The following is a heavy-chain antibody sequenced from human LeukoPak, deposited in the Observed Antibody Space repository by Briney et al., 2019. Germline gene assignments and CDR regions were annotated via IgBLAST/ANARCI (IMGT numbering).Heavy chain of an antibody. J-gene: IGHJ4*02. CDR1: GFTFSTYW. CDR2: INSDGSST. V-gene: IGHV3-74*01. CDR3: ARLSMVRGVISDY. Sequence: GGSLRLSCAASGFTFSTYWMHWVRQAPGKGLVRVSRINSDGSSTSYADSVKGRFTISRDNAKNTLYLQMNSLRAEDTAVYYCARLSMVRGVISDYWGQGTLVTVSS. D-gene: IGHD3-10*01.